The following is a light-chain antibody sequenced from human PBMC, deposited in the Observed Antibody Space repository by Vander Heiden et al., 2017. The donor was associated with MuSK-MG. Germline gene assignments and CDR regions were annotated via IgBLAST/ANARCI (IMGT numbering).Light chain of an antibody. Sequence: IQMTQSPSSLSASVGDRVTIPCRASQSISSYLNWYQQKPGKAPKLLIYAASSLQSGVPSRFSGSGSWTDFTLTISRLQPEDFATYYCQQSDSTPFTFGHGTKVDIK. CDR2: AAS. CDR3: QQSDSTPFT. CDR1: QSISSY. J-gene: IGKJ3*01. V-gene: IGKV1-39*01.